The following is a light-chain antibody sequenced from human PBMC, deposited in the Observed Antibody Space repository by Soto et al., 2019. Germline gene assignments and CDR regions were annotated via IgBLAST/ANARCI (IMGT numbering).Light chain of an antibody. Sequence: QSVLTQPRSVSGSPGQSVTISCTGTSSDIDGYNYVSWYQQHPGKAPKLMIYDVSERPSGVPVRFSGSKSGNTASLTISGLQAEDEADYYCCSYAGSYTSYVFGTGTKVTVL. V-gene: IGLV2-11*01. CDR2: DVS. CDR3: CSYAGSYTSYV. CDR1: SSDIDGYNY. J-gene: IGLJ1*01.